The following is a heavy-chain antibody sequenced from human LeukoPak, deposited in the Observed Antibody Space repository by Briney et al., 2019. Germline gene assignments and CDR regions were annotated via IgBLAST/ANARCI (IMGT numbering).Heavy chain of an antibody. CDR1: GFSFSSYA. V-gene: IGHV3-30*04. J-gene: IGHJ4*02. CDR3: ASADFYGSGSYYSGSCDY. CDR2: ISYDGSKE. Sequence: GGSLRLSCAASGFSFSSYAMHWVRQAPGKGLEWVAVISYDGSKEYYTDSVKGRFTISRDNYKNTLYLAMNSLRNEDTAVYYCASADFYGSGSYYSGSCDYWGQGTLVTGSS. D-gene: IGHD3-10*01.